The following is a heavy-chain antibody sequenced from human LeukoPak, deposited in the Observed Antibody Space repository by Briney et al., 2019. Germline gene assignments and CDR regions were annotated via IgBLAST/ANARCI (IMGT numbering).Heavy chain of an antibody. D-gene: IGHD6-19*01. CDR3: TKDLMTGFSSGWYLAY. J-gene: IGHJ4*02. Sequence: PGGSLRLSCEGSGFSFNGYAMSWVRQAPGKGLEWVAVTGGSDDNTHYADSVKGRFSISRDTSENRLSLQMNSLRPDDSALYYCTKDLMTGFSSGWYLAYWGQGTPVTVSS. CDR1: GFSFNGYA. V-gene: IGHV3-23*01. CDR2: TGGSDDNT.